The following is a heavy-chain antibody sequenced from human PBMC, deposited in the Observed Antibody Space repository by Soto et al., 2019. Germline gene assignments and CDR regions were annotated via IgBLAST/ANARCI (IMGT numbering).Heavy chain of an antibody. CDR2: IYHSGST. V-gene: IGHV4-30-2*01. CDR3: ARDLSGSRDWYFDL. J-gene: IGHJ2*01. CDR1: GGSISSGGYS. D-gene: IGHD2-2*01. Sequence: QLQLQESGSGLVKPSQTLSLTCAVSGGSISSGGYSWSWIRQPPGKGLEWIGYIYHSGSTYYNPSLKGRLTSSVDRSKNQFSLRLSSVTAADTAVYYCARDLSGSRDWYFDLWGRGTLVTVSS.